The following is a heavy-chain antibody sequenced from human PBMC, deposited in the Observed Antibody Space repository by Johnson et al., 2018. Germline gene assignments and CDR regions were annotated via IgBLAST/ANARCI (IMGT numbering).Heavy chain of an antibody. CDR2: MTGSGDRT. V-gene: IGHV3-23*01. Sequence: EVQLLESGGGLVQPGGSLRLSCAASGFTVSSNYMSWVRQAPGKGLEWVSAMTGSGDRTHYADSVKGRFSISRDNSDNTLYLQRNSPRAEDTALYYCAKDYEGWGRSPTYFHQWGQGTLVIVSS. J-gene: IGHJ1*01. CDR3: AKDYEGWGRSPTYFHQ. D-gene: IGHD3-16*01. CDR1: GFTVSSNY.